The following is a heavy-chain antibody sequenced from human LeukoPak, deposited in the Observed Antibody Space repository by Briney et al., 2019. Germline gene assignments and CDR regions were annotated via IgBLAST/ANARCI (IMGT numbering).Heavy chain of an antibody. Sequence: GASVKVSCKASGYTFTGCYMHWVRQAPGQGLEWMGWINPNSGGTNFAQKFQGRVTMTRDTSISTAYMELSRLRSDDTAVYYCARDYNWNYAGDSWFDPWGQGTLVTVSS. V-gene: IGHV1-2*02. D-gene: IGHD1-7*01. J-gene: IGHJ5*02. CDR1: GYTFTGCY. CDR2: INPNSGGT. CDR3: ARDYNWNYAGDSWFDP.